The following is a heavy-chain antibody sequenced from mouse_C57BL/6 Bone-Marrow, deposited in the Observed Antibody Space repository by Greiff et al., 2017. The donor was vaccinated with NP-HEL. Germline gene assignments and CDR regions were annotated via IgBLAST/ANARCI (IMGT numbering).Heavy chain of an antibody. V-gene: IGHV14-3*01. CDR3: DRRGIYYGKDYAMDY. CDR1: GFNIKNTY. J-gene: IGHJ4*01. D-gene: IGHD2-1*01. Sequence: VQLQQSVAELVRPGASVKFSCTASGFNIKNTYMHWVKQRPEQGLEWIGRIVPAHGSTKYAPKFQGKATITADTSSNTAYLQLSRLTSADNDIYYCDRRGIYYGKDYAMDYWGQGTSVTVSS. CDR2: IVPAHGST.